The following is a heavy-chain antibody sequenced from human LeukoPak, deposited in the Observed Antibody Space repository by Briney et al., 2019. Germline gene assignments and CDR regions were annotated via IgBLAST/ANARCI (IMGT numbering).Heavy chain of an antibody. V-gene: IGHV4-39*01. CDR1: GGSISSSSYY. CDR3: AMDSGSYFDY. D-gene: IGHD1-26*01. J-gene: IGHJ4*02. CDR2: IYYSGST. Sequence: SETLSLTCTVSGGSISSSSYYWGWIRQPSGKGLEWIGSIYYSGSTYYNPSLKSRVTISVDTSKNQFSLKLSPVTAADTAVYYCAMDSGSYFDYWGQGTLVTVSS.